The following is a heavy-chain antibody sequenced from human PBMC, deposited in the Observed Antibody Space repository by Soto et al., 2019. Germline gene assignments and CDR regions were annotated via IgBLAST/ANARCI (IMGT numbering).Heavy chain of an antibody. V-gene: IGHV3-64*01. CDR3: ARRIPFGYGMDV. Sequence: EVQLVESGGGLVQPGGSLRLSCAASGFTFSSYAMHWVRQAPGKGLEYVSDITSNGGNTDYASSVKGRFTISRDNSKNTLYLQMGSLRAEDMAVYYCARRIPFGYGMDVWGPGTTVTVSS. J-gene: IGHJ6*02. CDR2: ITSNGGNT. CDR1: GFTFSSYA. D-gene: IGHD2-21*01.